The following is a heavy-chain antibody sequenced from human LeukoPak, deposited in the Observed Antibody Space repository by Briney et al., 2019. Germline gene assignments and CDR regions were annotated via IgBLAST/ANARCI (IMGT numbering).Heavy chain of an antibody. CDR2: ISSSSSYI. CDR3: ARGEDIVVVPAAYYSGMDV. D-gene: IGHD2-2*01. Sequence: GGSLRLSCAASGFTFSSYSMNWVRQAPGKGLGWVSSISSSSSYIYYADSVKGRFTISRDNAKNSLYLQMNSLRAEDTAVYYCARGEDIVVVPAAYYSGMDVWGKGTTVTVSS. CDR1: GFTFSSYS. J-gene: IGHJ6*04. V-gene: IGHV3-21*01.